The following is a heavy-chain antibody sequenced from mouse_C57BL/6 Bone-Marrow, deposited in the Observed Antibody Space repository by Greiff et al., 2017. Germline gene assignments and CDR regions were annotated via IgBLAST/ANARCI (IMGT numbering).Heavy chain of an antibody. CDR2: IYPGSGST. V-gene: IGHV1-55*01. J-gene: IGHJ2*01. CDR3: ARPRYYGNYEDYVDY. D-gene: IGHD2-1*01. CDR1: GYTFTSYW. Sequence: QVQLQQPGAELVKPGASVKMSCKASGYTFTSYWITWVKQRPGQGLEWIGDIYPGSGSTNYNEKFKSKATLTVDTSSSTAYMQLSSLTSADSAVYYCARPRYYGNYEDYVDYWGKGTTLRVSS.